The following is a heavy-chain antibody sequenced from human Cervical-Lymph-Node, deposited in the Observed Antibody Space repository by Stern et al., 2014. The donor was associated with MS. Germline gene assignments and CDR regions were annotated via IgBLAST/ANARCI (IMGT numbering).Heavy chain of an antibody. J-gene: IGHJ4*02. CDR3: ARIPPLTASGWEY. CDR1: GGSFSSNA. CDR2: IIAIFGTP. Sequence: VQLVQSGAEVRKPGSSVKVSCTTSGGSFSSNAISWVRQAPGQGLEWMGGIIAIFGTPQYAQKFQGRVTITADKSTRTVYMELSSLRSEDTAVYYCARIPPLTASGWEYWGQGTLVTVSS. D-gene: IGHD1-26*01. V-gene: IGHV1-69*06.